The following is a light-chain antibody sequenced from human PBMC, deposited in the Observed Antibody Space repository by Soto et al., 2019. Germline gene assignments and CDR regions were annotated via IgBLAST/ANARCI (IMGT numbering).Light chain of an antibody. Sequence: QSVLTQPPSASGTPGQRVTISCSGSTSNIGSNHVYWYQQLPGAAPKLLIFGNINRPSGVPDRFSGSKSGTSASLAITGLQAEDEGDYYCQSYDSTLSARYVFGTGTKLTVL. CDR1: TSNIGSNH. J-gene: IGLJ1*01. CDR2: GNI. CDR3: QSYDSTLSARYV. V-gene: IGLV1-40*01.